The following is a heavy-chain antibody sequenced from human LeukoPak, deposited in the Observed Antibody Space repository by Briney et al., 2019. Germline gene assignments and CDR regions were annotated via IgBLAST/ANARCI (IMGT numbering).Heavy chain of an antibody. V-gene: IGHV1-69*13. CDR3: ARDLSCSSTSCYAHWFDP. Sequence: GASVKVSCKASGGTFSSYAISWVRQAPGHGLEWMGGIIPIFGTANYAQKFQGRVTITADVSTSTTYMELSSLRSEDTAVYYCARDLSCSSTSCYAHWFDPWGQGTLVTVSS. CDR1: GGTFSSYA. CDR2: IIPIFGTA. D-gene: IGHD2-2*01. J-gene: IGHJ5*02.